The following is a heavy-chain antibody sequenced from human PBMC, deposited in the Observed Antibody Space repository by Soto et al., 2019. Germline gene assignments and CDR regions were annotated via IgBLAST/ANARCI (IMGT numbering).Heavy chain of an antibody. CDR1: GFTFSNYA. D-gene: IGHD2-2*01. Sequence: QVQLVESGGGVVQPGRSLRLSCAASGFTFSNYALHWVRQAPGKGLEWVAVISDDGSNKYYADSVKGRFTISRDNSKNTLYLQMNSLRAEDTAVYYCERDRFATSWSYFDCWGQGTPVTVSS. V-gene: IGHV3-30-3*01. CDR2: ISDDGSNK. J-gene: IGHJ4*02. CDR3: ERDRFATSWSYFDC.